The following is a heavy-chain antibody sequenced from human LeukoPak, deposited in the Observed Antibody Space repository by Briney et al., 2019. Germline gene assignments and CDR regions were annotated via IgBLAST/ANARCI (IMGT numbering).Heavy chain of an antibody. CDR1: GGSISSGDYY. CDR2: IYYSEST. Sequence: PSQTLSLTCTVSGGSISSGDYYWSWIRQPPGQGLEWIGYIYYSESTNYNPSLKSRVTISTDTSKSQFSLNLRSVTAEDTGIYYCARGRCRNSGCRPYFDYWGQGTQVTVSS. V-gene: IGHV4-61*08. D-gene: IGHD2/OR15-2a*01. CDR3: ARGRCRNSGCRPYFDY. J-gene: IGHJ4*02.